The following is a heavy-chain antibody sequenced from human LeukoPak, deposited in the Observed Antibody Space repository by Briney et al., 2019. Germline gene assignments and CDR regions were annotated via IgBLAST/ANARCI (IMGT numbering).Heavy chain of an antibody. CDR1: GFSLTNFA. V-gene: IGHV3-23*01. CDR2: IIGSSGDT. CDR3: AKGAYDYIEMGYFDY. D-gene: IGHD5-12*01. J-gene: IGHJ4*02. Sequence: GGSLRLSCAASGFSLTNFAMSWVRQAPGKGLEWVSLIIGSSGDTFYADSVKGRFTISRDNSKNRLYLQMNSLRAEDAALYYCAKGAYDYIEMGYFDYWGQGTLVTVSS.